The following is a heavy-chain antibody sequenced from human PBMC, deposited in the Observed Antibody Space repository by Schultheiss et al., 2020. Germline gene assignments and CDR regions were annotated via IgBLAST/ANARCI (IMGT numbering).Heavy chain of an antibody. Sequence: GESLKISCTASGFTFGDYAMSWVRQAPGKGLEWVGFIRSKAYGGTTEYAASVKGRFTISRDDSKSIAYLQMNSLKTEDTAVYYCTRDLESFDYWGQGTLVTVSS. J-gene: IGHJ4*02. V-gene: IGHV3-49*04. CDR2: IRSKAYGGTT. CDR1: GFTFGDYA. CDR3: TRDLESFDY.